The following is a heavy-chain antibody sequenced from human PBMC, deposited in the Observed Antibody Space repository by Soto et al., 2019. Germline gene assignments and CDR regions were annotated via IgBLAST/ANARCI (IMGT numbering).Heavy chain of an antibody. CDR1: GYTFTNYT. Sequence: ASVKVSCKAAGYTFTNYTMHWVRQAPGQRLEWMGWINAGNGNTKYSQKFQGRFTISRDNSKNTLFLQMNSLRAEDTAVYYCAKEIYGAPGYWGQGTLVTVSS. CDR3: AKEIYGAPGY. CDR2: INAGNGNT. J-gene: IGHJ4*02. V-gene: IGHV1-3*01. D-gene: IGHD4-17*01.